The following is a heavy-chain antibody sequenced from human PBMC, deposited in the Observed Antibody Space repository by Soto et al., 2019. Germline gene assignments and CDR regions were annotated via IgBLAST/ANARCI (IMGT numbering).Heavy chain of an antibody. Sequence: QVQLVQSGAEVKKPGSSVKVSCKASGGTFSTYSVSWVRQAPGQGLEWMGGIIPMFGSTKYAQTFQDRVTVTVQQSTSTVYMELSSLRSDDTAFYYCARSQGGEFQLLYAFDIWGQGTKVTVSS. CDR3: ARSQGGEFQLLYAFDI. V-gene: IGHV1-69*01. D-gene: IGHD1-26*01. J-gene: IGHJ3*02. CDR1: GGTFSTYS. CDR2: IIPMFGST.